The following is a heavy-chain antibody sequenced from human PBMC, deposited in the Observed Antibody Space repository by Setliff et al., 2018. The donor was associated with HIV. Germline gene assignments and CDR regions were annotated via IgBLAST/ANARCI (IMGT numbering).Heavy chain of an antibody. D-gene: IGHD6-13*01. V-gene: IGHV4-39*07. J-gene: IGHJ5*02. Sequence: PSETLSLTCTVSGGSINSTSYYWGWIRQPPGNGLEWIGSIYHTGSTYYKPSLKSRVTISIDTSKNQLSLKLRSVTAADTAVYYCARIGSGWSVGWFDPWGQGTLVTVSS. CDR3: ARIGSGWSVGWFDP. CDR2: IYHTGST. CDR1: GGSINSTSYY.